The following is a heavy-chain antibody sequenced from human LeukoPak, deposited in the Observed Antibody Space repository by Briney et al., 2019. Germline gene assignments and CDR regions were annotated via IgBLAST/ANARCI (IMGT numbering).Heavy chain of an antibody. V-gene: IGHV3-23*01. CDR2: ISGSGGST. CDR1: GFTFSSYA. CDR3: ARGRFGGGAFDI. J-gene: IGHJ3*02. Sequence: GGSLRLSCAASGFTFSSYAMSWVRQAPGKGLEWVSAISGSGGSTYYADSVKGRFTISRDNAKNSLYLQLNSLRAEDTAVYYCARGRFGGGAFDIWGQGTMVTVSS. D-gene: IGHD3-10*01.